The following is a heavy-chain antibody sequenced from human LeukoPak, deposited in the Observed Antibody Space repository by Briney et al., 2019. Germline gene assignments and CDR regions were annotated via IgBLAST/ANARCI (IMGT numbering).Heavy chain of an antibody. CDR1: GGSISSYY. V-gene: IGHV4-59*01. CDR2: IYYSGST. D-gene: IGHD3-22*01. J-gene: IGHJ5*02. CDR3: ARGVGAYYYDSSGYYENWFDP. Sequence: SETLSLTCTVSGGSISSYYWSWIRQPPGKGLEWIGYIYYSGSTNYNPSLKSRVTISVDTSKNQFSLKLSSVTAADTAVYYCARGVGAYYYDSSGYYENWFDPWGQGTLATVSS.